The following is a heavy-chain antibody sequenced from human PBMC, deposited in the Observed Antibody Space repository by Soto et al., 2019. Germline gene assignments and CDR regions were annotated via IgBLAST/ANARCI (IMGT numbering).Heavy chain of an antibody. Sequence: VGSLRLSCAASGFSFSNYAFYWVRQAPGKGLEWVAVIPFDRSSPIYADSVKGRFTFSRDNSRNTLYLQMNSLRVDDTGVYYCVRDTYWTFEIWGQGTLVTVSS. V-gene: IGHV3-30*04. CDR1: GFSFSNYA. D-gene: IGHD1-1*01. J-gene: IGHJ4*02. CDR3: VRDTYWTFEI. CDR2: IPFDRSSP.